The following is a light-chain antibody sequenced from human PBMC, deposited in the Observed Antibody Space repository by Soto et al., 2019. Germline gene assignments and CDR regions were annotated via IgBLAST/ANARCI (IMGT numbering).Light chain of an antibody. Sequence: DIVMTQSPDSLAVSLGERATINCKSSQSVLYSSNNKNYLAWYQQKPGQPPKLLIYWASTRESGVPDRFSGSGSGTDFTLTISSLQAADVAMYYCQQYYRIPFTFGGGTKVEIK. J-gene: IGKJ4*01. V-gene: IGKV4-1*01. CDR2: WAS. CDR1: QSVLYSSNNKNY. CDR3: QQYYRIPFT.